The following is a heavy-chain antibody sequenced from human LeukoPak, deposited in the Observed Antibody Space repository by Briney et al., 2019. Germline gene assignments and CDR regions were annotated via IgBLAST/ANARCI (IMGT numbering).Heavy chain of an antibody. CDR1: GFTFSSYV. CDR3: ARNDAFDI. V-gene: IGHV3-23*01. J-gene: IGHJ3*02. CDR2: ISGSGGST. Sequence: GGSLSLSCAASGFTFSSYVMSWVRQAPGKGLEWVSAISGSGGSTYYADSVKGRFTISKDNSKNTLYLQMNSLRAEDTAVYYCARNDAFDIWGRGTMVTVSS.